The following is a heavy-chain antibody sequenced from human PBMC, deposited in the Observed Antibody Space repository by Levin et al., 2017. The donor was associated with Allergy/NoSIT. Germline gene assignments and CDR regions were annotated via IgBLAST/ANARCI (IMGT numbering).Heavy chain of an antibody. V-gene: IGHV3-30-3*01. Sequence: GGSLRLSCAASGFTFSSYAMHWVRQAPGKGLEWVAVISYDGSNKYYADSVKGRFTISRDNSKNTLYLQMNSLRAEDTAVYYCASDGPGYYERQRFDYWGQGTLVTVSS. J-gene: IGHJ4*02. D-gene: IGHD3-22*01. CDR2: ISYDGSNK. CDR1: GFTFSSYA. CDR3: ASDGPGYYERQRFDY.